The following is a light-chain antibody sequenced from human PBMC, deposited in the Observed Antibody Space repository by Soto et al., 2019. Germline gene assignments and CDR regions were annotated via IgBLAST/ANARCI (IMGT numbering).Light chain of an antibody. J-gene: IGKJ4*01. V-gene: IGKV3-11*01. CDR2: DAS. Sequence: EIVLTQSPATLSLSPGERATLSCRASQSVSSYLAWYQQKPGQAPRPLIYDASNRATGIPARFSGSGSGTDFTLTISSLEPEDFAVYYCQQRGNWPALTFGGGTKVEIK. CDR1: QSVSSY. CDR3: QQRGNWPALT.